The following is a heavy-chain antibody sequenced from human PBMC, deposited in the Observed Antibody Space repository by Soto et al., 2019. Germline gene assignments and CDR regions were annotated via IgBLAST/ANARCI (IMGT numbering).Heavy chain of an antibody. CDR2: ITSDGSIT. J-gene: IGHJ6*02. CDR1: GFSFSNYW. Sequence: GGSLRLSCAASGFSFSNYWMHWVRQAPGQGPVWVSRITSDGSITTYAESVKGRFTISRDNARNTLYLQVNSLRVEDTAVFYCARVAGVCISTSCELYGMDVWGQGTTVTVSS. CDR3: ARVAGVCISTSCELYGMDV. D-gene: IGHD2-2*01. V-gene: IGHV3-74*01.